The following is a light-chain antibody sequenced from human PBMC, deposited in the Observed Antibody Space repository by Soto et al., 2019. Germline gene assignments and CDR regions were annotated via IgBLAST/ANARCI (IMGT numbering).Light chain of an antibody. V-gene: IGLV2-14*01. CDR1: SSDVGGYND. J-gene: IGLJ1*01. CDR2: DVS. CDR3: SSYTSSSLYV. Sequence: QSALTQPASVSGSPGQSITISCTGTSSDVGGYNDVSWYQQHPGKAPKLMIYDVSNRPSGVSNRCSGSKSGNTASLTISGLQAEDEADYYCSSYTSSSLYVFGTGTKVTV.